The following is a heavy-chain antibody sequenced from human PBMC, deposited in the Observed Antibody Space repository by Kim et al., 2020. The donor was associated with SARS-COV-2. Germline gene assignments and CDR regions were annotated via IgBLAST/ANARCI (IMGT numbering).Heavy chain of an antibody. V-gene: IGHV1-46*01. Sequence: KFRGRVTMTSDTSTSTVYMELSSLRSEDTAVYYCARDSRALAAAAFYFDYWGQGTLVTVSS. J-gene: IGHJ4*02. CDR3: ARDSRALAAAAFYFDY. D-gene: IGHD6-13*01.